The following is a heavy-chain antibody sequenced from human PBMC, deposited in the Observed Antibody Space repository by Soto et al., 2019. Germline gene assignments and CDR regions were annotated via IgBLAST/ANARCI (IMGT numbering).Heavy chain of an antibody. Sequence: SLRLSCAASGFTFSNYGMHWFRQAPGKGLEWVAIIWHDGNNKYYADSVKGRFAISRDNSKNTVSLEMNSLRTEDTAVYYCARSTLEYYYDSSDFDYWGQGTLVTVSS. CDR2: IWHDGNNK. CDR1: GFTFSNYG. D-gene: IGHD3-22*01. CDR3: ARSTLEYYYDSSDFDY. J-gene: IGHJ4*02. V-gene: IGHV3-33*01.